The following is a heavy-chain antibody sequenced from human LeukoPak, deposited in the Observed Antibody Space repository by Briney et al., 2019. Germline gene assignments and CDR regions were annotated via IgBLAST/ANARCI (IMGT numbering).Heavy chain of an antibody. CDR2: MNPNSGNT. D-gene: IGHD2-8*01. Sequence: WASVKVSCKASGYTFTSYDINWVRQATGQGLEWMGWMNPNSGNTGYAQKFQGRVTITRNTSISTAYMELSSLRSEDTAVYYCARARVMGRGFDPWGQGTLVTVSS. CDR3: ARARVMGRGFDP. J-gene: IGHJ5*02. V-gene: IGHV1-8*03. CDR1: GYTFTSYD.